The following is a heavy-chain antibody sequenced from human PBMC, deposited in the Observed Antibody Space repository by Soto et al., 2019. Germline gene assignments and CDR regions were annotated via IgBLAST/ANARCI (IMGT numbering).Heavy chain of an antibody. CDR1: GGSISSNSHY. CDR3: ARHQSVVVVTAARAFDI. CDR2: IYYNGDT. Sequence: SETLSLTCSVSGGSISSNSHYWVWIRQPPGKGLEWIGSIYYNGDTYYNPSLKSRVTISVDTSKNQFSVKLNSVTAADTAVYYCARHQSVVVVTAARAFDIWGQGTMVTVSS. V-gene: IGHV4-39*01. D-gene: IGHD2-15*01. J-gene: IGHJ3*02.